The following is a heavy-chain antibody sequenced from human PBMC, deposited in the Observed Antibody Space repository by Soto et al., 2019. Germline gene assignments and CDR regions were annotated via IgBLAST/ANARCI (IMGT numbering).Heavy chain of an antibody. V-gene: IGHV3-23*01. CDR1: GFTFSSYA. CDR2: ISGSGGST. D-gene: IGHD5-12*01. Sequence: GGSLRLSCAASGFTFSSYAMSWVRQAPGKGLEWVSAISGSGGSTYYADSVKGRFTISRDNSKNTLYLQMNSLRAEDTAVYYCAKFSSLRRWLQNPFDYWGQGTLVTVSS. J-gene: IGHJ4*02. CDR3: AKFSSLRRWLQNPFDY.